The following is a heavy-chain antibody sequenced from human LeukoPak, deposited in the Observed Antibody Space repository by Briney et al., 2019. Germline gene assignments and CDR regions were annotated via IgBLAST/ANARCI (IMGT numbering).Heavy chain of an antibody. CDR2: ISAYNGET. CDR1: GYTFNNYG. J-gene: IGHJ4*02. CDR3: ARVPPSAHQLLSSDY. D-gene: IGHD2-2*01. Sequence: ASVKVSCKASGYTFNNYGISWVRQAPGQGLEWMGWISAYNGETRYEQNLQGRVTMTTDTSTTTAYMEVRSLRTDDTAVCYCARVPPSAHQLLSSDYWGQGTLVTVSS. V-gene: IGHV1-18*01.